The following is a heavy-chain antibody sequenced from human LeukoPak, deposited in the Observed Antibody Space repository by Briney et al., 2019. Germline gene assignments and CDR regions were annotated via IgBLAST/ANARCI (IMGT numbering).Heavy chain of an antibody. V-gene: IGHV3-74*03. CDR1: RFTFSNHW. Sequence: GGSLIVSCPASRFTFSNHWMHWVRHTSGKELVLVSRIGSNRSSTTYVGNMKGRFNISRDNTKNTLYLQMNSLRAEDTAVYYCARNSGNSGYDVHDYWGQETLVTVSS. CDR2: IGSNRSST. J-gene: IGHJ4*02. CDR3: ARNSGNSGYDVHDY. D-gene: IGHD5-12*01.